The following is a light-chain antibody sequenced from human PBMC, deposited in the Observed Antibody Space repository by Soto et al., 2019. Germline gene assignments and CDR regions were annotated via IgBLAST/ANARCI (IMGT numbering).Light chain of an antibody. CDR3: QSYDSSLSGSL. CDR1: SSNIGAGYD. V-gene: IGLV1-40*01. J-gene: IGLJ3*02. Sequence: SVLTQPPSVSGAPGQRVTISCTGSSSNIGAGYDVHWYQQLPGTAPKLLISGNNNRPSGVPDRFSGSKSGTSASLAIAGLQAEDEADYYCQSYDSSLSGSLFGGGTKLTVL. CDR2: GNN.